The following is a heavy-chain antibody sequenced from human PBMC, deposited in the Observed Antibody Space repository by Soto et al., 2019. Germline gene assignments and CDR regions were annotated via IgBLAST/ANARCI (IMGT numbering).Heavy chain of an antibody. J-gene: IGHJ6*03. CDR1: GFTVSSNY. CDR3: AREIGRGAAQTNYMDV. V-gene: IGHV3-66*01. D-gene: IGHD6-6*01. CDR2: IYSGGST. Sequence: GGSLRLSCAASGFTVSSNYMSWVRQAPGKGLEWVSVIYSGGSTFYAGSVKGRFTISRDNSKNTVYLQMNSLRAEDAGVYYCAREIGRGAAQTNYMDVWGKGTTVTVSS.